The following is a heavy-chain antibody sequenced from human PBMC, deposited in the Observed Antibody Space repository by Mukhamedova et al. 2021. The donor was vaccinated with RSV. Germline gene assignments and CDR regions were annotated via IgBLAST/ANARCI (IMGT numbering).Heavy chain of an antibody. D-gene: IGHD2-2*01. Sequence: GLEWIGRIYTGGSTNYNPSLKSRVTMSVDTSKKQFSLKLRSVTAADTAVYYCANSPQGYCSSTTCNSFWYFDLWGRGTLVTVSS. CDR2: IYTGGST. V-gene: IGHV4-4*07. J-gene: IGHJ2*01. CDR3: ANSPQGYCSSTTCNSFWYFDL.